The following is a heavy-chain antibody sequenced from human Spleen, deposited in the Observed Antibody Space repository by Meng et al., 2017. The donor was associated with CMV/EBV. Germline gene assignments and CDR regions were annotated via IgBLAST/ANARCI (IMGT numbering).Heavy chain of an antibody. CDR3: ARDPLIVIVPSTTNWFDP. CDR1: TSSPYT. D-gene: IGHD2/OR15-2a*01. Sequence: TSSPYTGNWVRQAPGKGLEWVASISSSSDYISYADSVRGRFTISRDNAKNSVYLQMTGLRAEDTAVYYCARDPLIVIVPSTTNWFDPWGQGTLVTVSS. V-gene: IGHV3-21*01. J-gene: IGHJ5*02. CDR2: ISSSSDYI.